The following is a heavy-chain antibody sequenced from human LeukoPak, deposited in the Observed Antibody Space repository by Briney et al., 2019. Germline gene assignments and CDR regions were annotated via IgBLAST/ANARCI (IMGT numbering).Heavy chain of an antibody. CDR3: ARGGDGSGTTFNY. CDR2: IYHSGST. CDR1: GYSITSDYY. Sequence: SETLSLTCAVSGYSITSDYYWGWIRQPPGKGLEWIGSIYHSGSTYYNPSLKSRVTISVDTSKNQFSLKLSSVTAADTAVYYCARGGDGSGTTFNYWGQGTLVTVSS. D-gene: IGHD3-10*01. V-gene: IGHV4-38-2*01. J-gene: IGHJ4*02.